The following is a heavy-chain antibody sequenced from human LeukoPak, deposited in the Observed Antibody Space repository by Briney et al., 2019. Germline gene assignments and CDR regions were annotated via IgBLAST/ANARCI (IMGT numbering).Heavy chain of an antibody. Sequence: GGSLRLSCAASGFTFSSYEMNWVRQAPGKGLEWGSYISSIGSTTHYADSVKGRFTISRDNAKNSLYLQMNSLRAEDTAVYYCARDNYDSSGYYFDWGQGTQVTVSS. V-gene: IGHV3-48*03. CDR3: ARDNYDSSGYYFD. D-gene: IGHD3-22*01. J-gene: IGHJ4*02. CDR2: ISSIGSTT. CDR1: GFTFSSYE.